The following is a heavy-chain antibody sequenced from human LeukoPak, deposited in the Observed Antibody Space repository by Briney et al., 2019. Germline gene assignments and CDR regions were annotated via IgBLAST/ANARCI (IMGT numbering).Heavy chain of an antibody. Sequence: PWGALRISCAASGFTFSSFGMHWVRPGPGQGLEGGAVIWYDGSNKYYADSVKGRFTISRDNSKNTLYLQMNSLGAEDTAVYYCARDELPVDTAMALDYWGQGTLVTVSS. J-gene: IGHJ4*02. CDR3: ARDELPVDTAMALDY. CDR2: IWYDGSNK. V-gene: IGHV3-33*01. CDR1: GFTFSSFG. D-gene: IGHD5-18*01.